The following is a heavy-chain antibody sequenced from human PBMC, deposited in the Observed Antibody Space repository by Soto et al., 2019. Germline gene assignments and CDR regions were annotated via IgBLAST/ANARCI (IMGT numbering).Heavy chain of an antibody. CDR3: AQLGLMTFSHKHYFNH. Sequence: EVQLLESGGDLVQPGGSLRLSCVGSGFSFDNYGMSWVRQAPGKGLEWVSAIKSDGSSTYYPASVKDRFTISRDNSKNTLYLQLNSLRAEDTAVYYCAQLGLMTFSHKHYFNHWGRGTLVTVSS. V-gene: IGHV3-23*01. J-gene: IGHJ4*02. CDR2: IKSDGSST. CDR1: GFSFDNYG. D-gene: IGHD3-16*01.